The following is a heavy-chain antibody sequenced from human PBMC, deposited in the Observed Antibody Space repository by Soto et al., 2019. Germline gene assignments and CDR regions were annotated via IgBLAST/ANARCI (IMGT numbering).Heavy chain of an antibody. J-gene: IGHJ5*02. Sequence: PSETLSLTCAVYGGSFSGYYWTWLRQPPGKGLEWIADINPSGSTHYKASFTSRVTIPVDTSMNQFYLKVTSVTAADTAVYYRATANWSHHYFDPWGQGTLVTVSS. CDR2: INPSGST. V-gene: IGHV4-34*01. CDR3: ATANWSHHYFDP. D-gene: IGHD1-1*01. CDR1: GGSFSGYY.